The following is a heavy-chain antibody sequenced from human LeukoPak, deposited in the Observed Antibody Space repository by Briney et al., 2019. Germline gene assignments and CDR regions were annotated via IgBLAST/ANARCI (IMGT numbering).Heavy chain of an antibody. CDR1: GGSISFYY. Sequence: SETLSLTCTVSGGSISFYYWSWIRQPAAKGLEWIGRIYSTGSTDYNPSLKSRVTVSVDTSKNQFSLKMSSVTAADTAVYYCARGIAAAPERSFDIWGQGTMVTVSS. D-gene: IGHD6-13*01. CDR3: ARGIAAAPERSFDI. J-gene: IGHJ3*02. CDR2: IYSTGST. V-gene: IGHV4-4*07.